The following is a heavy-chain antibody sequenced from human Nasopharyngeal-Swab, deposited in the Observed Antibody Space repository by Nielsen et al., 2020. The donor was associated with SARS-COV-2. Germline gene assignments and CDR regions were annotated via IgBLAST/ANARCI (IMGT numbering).Heavy chain of an antibody. V-gene: IGHV3-48*04. Sequence: GGSLRLSCAASGFTFSYYSMNWVRQAPGKGLEWVSYISSSTSTIYYADSVKGRFTISRDNAKNSLYLQMNSLRAEDTAVYYCTRDDGQLGDYWGQGTLVTVSS. CDR1: GFTFSYYS. D-gene: IGHD6-6*01. CDR2: ISSSTSTI. J-gene: IGHJ4*02. CDR3: TRDDGQLGDY.